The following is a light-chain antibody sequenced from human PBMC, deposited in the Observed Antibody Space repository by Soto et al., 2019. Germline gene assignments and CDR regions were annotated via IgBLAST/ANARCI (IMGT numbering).Light chain of an antibody. V-gene: IGKV3-15*01. CDR2: GAS. J-gene: IGKJ1*01. CDR1: QSVSSN. CDR3: QQYNNWGK. Sequence: EIVMTQSPATLSVSPGERATLSCRASQSVSSNLAWYQQKPGQAPRLLIYGASTRATGIPARFSGSGSGTECTLTISSLQSEEFAVYYCQQYNNWGKFGKWTKVDIK.